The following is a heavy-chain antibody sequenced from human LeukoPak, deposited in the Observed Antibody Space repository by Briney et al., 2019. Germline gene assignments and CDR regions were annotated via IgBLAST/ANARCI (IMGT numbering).Heavy chain of an antibody. V-gene: IGHV4-34*01. CDR3: ASRDSSGYYEDY. J-gene: IGHJ4*02. CDR1: GGSFSGYY. CDR2: INHSGST. D-gene: IGHD3-22*01. Sequence: SSETLSLTCAVYGGSFSGYYWSWIRQPPGKGLEWIGEINHSGSTNYNPSLKSRVTISVDTSKNQFSLKLSSVTAADTAVYYCASRDSSGYYEDYWGQGTLVTVSS.